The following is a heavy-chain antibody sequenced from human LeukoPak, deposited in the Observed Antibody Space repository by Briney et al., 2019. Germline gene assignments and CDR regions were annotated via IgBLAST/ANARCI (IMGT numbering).Heavy chain of an antibody. CDR1: GFTFSDYY. Sequence: GGSLRLSCAASGFTFSDYYVSWIRQAPGKGLEWVSYISSSGSTIYYADSVKGRFTISRDNAKNSLYLQMNSLRAEDTAVYYCARETRPYSYGSPNYYYYGMDVWGQGTTVTVSS. V-gene: IGHV3-11*01. CDR2: ISSSGSTI. D-gene: IGHD5-18*01. J-gene: IGHJ6*02. CDR3: ARETRPYSYGSPNYYYYGMDV.